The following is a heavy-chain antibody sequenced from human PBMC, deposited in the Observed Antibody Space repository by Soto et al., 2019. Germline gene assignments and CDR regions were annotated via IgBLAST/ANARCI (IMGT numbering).Heavy chain of an antibody. Sequence: QVQLVESGGGLVKPGGSLRLSCAASGFTFSDYYMTWIRQAPGKGLEWVSYISSSGSPIYYADSVKGRFTISRDNAKNPLYLQLNCLRAEYTDVYYCARGGQQLQGMDVWGQGTTVTVSS. CDR1: GFTFSDYY. CDR3: ARGGQQLQGMDV. D-gene: IGHD6-13*01. CDR2: ISSSGSPI. J-gene: IGHJ6*01. V-gene: IGHV3-11*01.